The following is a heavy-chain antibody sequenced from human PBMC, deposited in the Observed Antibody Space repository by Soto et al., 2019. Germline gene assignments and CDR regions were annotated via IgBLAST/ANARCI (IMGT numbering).Heavy chain of an antibody. CDR2: IYYSGST. D-gene: IGHD3-3*01. Sequence: SETLSLTCTVSGGSISSYYWSWIRQPPGKGLEWIGYIYYSGSTNYNPSLKSRVTISVDTSKNQFSLKLSSVTAADTAVYYCARHEVVEWPVYYYYMDVWGKGTTVTVSS. CDR1: GGSISSYY. J-gene: IGHJ6*03. V-gene: IGHV4-59*08. CDR3: ARHEVVEWPVYYYYMDV.